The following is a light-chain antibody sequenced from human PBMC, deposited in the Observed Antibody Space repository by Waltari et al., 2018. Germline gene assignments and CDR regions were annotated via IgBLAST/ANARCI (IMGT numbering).Light chain of an antibody. Sequence: SVVTQSPGTLALSPGEGATLPCRASSTVRTTYLTWYQQKPVKAPTLLIYGAPSRASGLPDRFSGSGSGTDFSLTISSLAPEDFAVYYCQQYDISPLTFGGGTKVEIK. V-gene: IGKV3-20*01. CDR1: STVRTTY. J-gene: IGKJ4*01. CDR3: QQYDISPLT. CDR2: GAP.